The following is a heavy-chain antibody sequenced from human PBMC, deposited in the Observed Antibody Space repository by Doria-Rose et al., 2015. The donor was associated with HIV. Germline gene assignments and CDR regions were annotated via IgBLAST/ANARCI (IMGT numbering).Heavy chain of an antibody. V-gene: IGHV2-26*01. D-gene: IGHD6-13*01. Sequence: QITLKECGPVLVKPTETLTLTCTVSGVSLSSPGMGVSWIRQPPGNALGWLANIFSDDERSYKTSLKSRLTISRGTSKSQVVLTMTDMDPVDTATYYCARIKSSRWYHKYYFDFWGQGTLVIVSA. CDR2: IFSDDER. J-gene: IGHJ4*02. CDR1: GVSLSSPGMG. CDR3: ARIKSSRWYHKYYFDF.